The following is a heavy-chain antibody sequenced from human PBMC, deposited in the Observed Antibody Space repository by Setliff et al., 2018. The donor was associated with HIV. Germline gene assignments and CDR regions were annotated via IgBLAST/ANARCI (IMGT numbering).Heavy chain of an antibody. CDR2: IYENAYA. D-gene: IGHD3-10*01. J-gene: IGHJ4*02. V-gene: IGHV4-59*01. CDR1: GGSMNNYY. CDR3: ARAQMHRGVVSWSLYYFDY. Sequence: SETLSLTCTVSGGSMNNYYWNWIRQAPGKGLEWIGYIYENAYAHYTVSLRSRVTVSMDTSKNQFSLTLRSVTAADRAVYYCARAQMHRGVVSWSLYYFDYWGQGALVTVSS.